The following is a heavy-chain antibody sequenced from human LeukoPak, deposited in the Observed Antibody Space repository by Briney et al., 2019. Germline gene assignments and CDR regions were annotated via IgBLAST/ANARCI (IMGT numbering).Heavy chain of an antibody. CDR1: GFTFNSYS. J-gene: IGHJ4*02. V-gene: IGHV3-48*01. D-gene: IGHD3-22*01. CDR3: ARVGTYYYDSSGYYYGYLFDY. Sequence: GGSLRLSCAASGFTFNSYSMNWVRQAPGEGLEWVSYISSSSSTIYYADSVKGRFTISRDNAKNSLYLQMNSLRAEDTAVYYCARVGTYYYDSSGYYYGYLFDYWGQGTLVTVSS. CDR2: ISSSSSTI.